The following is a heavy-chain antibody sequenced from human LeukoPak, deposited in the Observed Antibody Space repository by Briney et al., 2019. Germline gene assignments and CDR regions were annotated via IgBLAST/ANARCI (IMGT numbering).Heavy chain of an antibody. CDR1: GYTFTSYY. CDR2: INPSGGST. CDR3: ARDYGGYDSSGYYLP. V-gene: IGHV1-46*01. Sequence: ASVKVSCKASGYTFTSYYMHWVRQAPGQGLEWMGIINPSGGSTSCAQKFQGRVTMTRDTSTSTVYMELSSLRSEDTAVYYCARDYGGYDSSGYYLPWGQGTLVTVSS. J-gene: IGHJ5*02. D-gene: IGHD3-22*01.